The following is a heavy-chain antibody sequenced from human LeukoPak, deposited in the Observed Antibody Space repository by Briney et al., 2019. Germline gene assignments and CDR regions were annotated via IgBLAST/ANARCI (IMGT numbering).Heavy chain of an antibody. CDR2: IYYSRST. Sequence: SETLSLTCTVSGGSISSYYWSWIRQPPGKGLEWIGYIYYSRSTNYNPSLKSRVTISVDTSKNQFSLKLSSVTAADTAVYYCARAHMVRGVHDAFDIWGQGTMVTVSS. CDR1: GGSISSYY. CDR3: ARAHMVRGVHDAFDI. D-gene: IGHD3-10*01. J-gene: IGHJ3*02. V-gene: IGHV4-59*01.